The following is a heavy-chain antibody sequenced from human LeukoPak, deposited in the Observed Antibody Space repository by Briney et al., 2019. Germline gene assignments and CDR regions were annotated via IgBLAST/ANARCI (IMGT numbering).Heavy chain of an antibody. D-gene: IGHD3-22*01. J-gene: IGHJ4*02. V-gene: IGHV5-51*01. CDR3: ARRHSDSGGYYDYYFDY. Sequence: GESLKIPCKGSGYSFTNYWIGWVRQMPGKGLEWMGIIFPDDSDTRYSPSFQGQVTISADKSISTAYLQWSSLKASDTAMYYCARRHSDSGGYYDYYFDYWGQGTLVTVSS. CDR2: IFPDDSDT. CDR1: GYSFTNYW.